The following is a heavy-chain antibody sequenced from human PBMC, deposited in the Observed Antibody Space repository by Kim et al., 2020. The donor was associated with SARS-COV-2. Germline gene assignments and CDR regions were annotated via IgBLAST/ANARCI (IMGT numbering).Heavy chain of an antibody. V-gene: IGHV3-74*01. Sequence: SYADSVRGRFTISRDNAMNTLYLQMNRLRDEDTAVYHCASVSSGKNGMDVWGQGATVTVSS. J-gene: IGHJ6*02. CDR3: ASVSSGKNGMDV. D-gene: IGHD3-10*01.